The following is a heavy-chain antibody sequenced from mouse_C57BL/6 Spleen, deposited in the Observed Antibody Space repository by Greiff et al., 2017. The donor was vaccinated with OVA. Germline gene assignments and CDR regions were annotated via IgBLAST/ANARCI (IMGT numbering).Heavy chain of an antibody. J-gene: IGHJ1*03. CDR1: GYAFTNYL. D-gene: IGHD2-10*02. CDR3: ATPYGNYDWYFDV. Sequence: VQLQESGAELVRPGTSVKVSCKASGYAFTNYLIEWVKQRPGQGLEWIGVINPGSGGTNYNEKFKGKATLTADKSSSTAYMQLSSLTSEDSAVYFCATPYGNYDWYFDVWGTGTTVTVSS. V-gene: IGHV1-54*01. CDR2: INPGSGGT.